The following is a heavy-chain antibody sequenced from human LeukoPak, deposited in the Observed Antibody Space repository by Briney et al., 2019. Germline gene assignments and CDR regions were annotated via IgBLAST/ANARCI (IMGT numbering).Heavy chain of an antibody. CDR3: ARGLGGYDQFFDY. J-gene: IGHJ4*02. CDR2: ISGSNSYI. V-gene: IGHV3-21*01. CDR1: GFTFNSYS. D-gene: IGHD5-12*01. Sequence: PGGSLRLSCAASGFTFNSYSMNWVRQAPGKGLEWVSSISGSNSYIYYADSMKGRFTISRDNAKNSLYLQMNSLRAEDTAVYYCARGLGGYDQFFDYWGQGTLVTVSS.